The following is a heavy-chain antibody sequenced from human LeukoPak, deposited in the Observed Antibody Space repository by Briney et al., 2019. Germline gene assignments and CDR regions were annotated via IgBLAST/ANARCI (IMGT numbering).Heavy chain of an antibody. J-gene: IGHJ4*02. CDR1: GGSFSDYY. Sequence: PSETLSLTCPVYGGSFSDYYWNWIRQPPGKGLEWIGEINHGGSTSYTSSLKSRVTISVNTSKNQFSLKLSSVTAADTAVYYCAREAAVAKRGDYFDSWGQGTLVTVSS. CDR3: AREAAVAKRGDYFDS. D-gene: IGHD6-19*01. V-gene: IGHV4-34*01. CDR2: INHGGST.